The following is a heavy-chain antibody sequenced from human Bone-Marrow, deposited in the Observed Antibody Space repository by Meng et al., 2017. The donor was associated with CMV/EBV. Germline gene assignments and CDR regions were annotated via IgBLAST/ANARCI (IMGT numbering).Heavy chain of an antibody. D-gene: IGHD2-2*01. V-gene: IGHV1-69*05. CDR3: VRGRDIVVVPAGVRYYYYGTDV. Sequence: SVKVSCKASGGTFSSYAISWVRQAPGQGLEWMGGIIPIFGTANDAQKLQGRVTITTDESTSAVYMEQSSLRSEDMAVYYCVRGRDIVVVPAGVRYYYYGTDVCGQGTTVTVSS. CDR1: GGTFSSYA. CDR2: IIPIFGTA. J-gene: IGHJ6*02.